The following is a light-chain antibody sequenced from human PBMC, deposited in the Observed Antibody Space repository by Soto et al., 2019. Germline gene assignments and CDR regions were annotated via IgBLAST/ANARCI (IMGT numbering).Light chain of an antibody. V-gene: IGLV1-47*02. CDR1: SSNIGSNY. Sequence: QAVVIQPPSASGTPGQRVTISCSGSSSNIGSNYVYWFQQLPGAAPKVLLYTNNQRPSGVPDRFSGSKSGTSASLAISGLRSEDEADYYCAAWDDSLSGPVFGGGTKLTVL. CDR2: TNN. CDR3: AAWDDSLSGPV. J-gene: IGLJ3*02.